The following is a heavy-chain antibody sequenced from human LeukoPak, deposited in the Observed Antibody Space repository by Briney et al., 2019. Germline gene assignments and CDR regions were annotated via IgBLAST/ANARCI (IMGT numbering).Heavy chain of an antibody. CDR1: GFTFSSYS. CDR3: SETDYSSGWYSG. Sequence: PGGSLRLSCAASGFTFSSYSMNWVRQAPGKGLEWVSSISSSSYIYYADSVKGRFTISRDNAKNSLYLQMNSLRAEDTAVYYCSETDYSSGWYSGWGQGTLVTVSS. D-gene: IGHD6-19*01. CDR2: ISSSSYI. J-gene: IGHJ4*02. V-gene: IGHV3-21*01.